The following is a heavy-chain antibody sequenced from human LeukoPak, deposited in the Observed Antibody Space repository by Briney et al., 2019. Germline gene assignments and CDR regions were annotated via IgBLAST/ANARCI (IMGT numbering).Heavy chain of an antibody. J-gene: IGHJ4*02. D-gene: IGHD3-3*01. CDR2: ISSSSSYI. CDR1: GFTFSSYS. V-gene: IGHV3-21*01. Sequence: PGGSLRLSCAASGFTFSSYSMNWVRQAPGKGLEWVSSISSSSSYIYYADSVKGRFTISRDNAKNSLYLQMNSLRAEDTAVYYCASGSPNDFWSGYSFDYWGQGTLVTVSS. CDR3: ASGSPNDFWSGYSFDY.